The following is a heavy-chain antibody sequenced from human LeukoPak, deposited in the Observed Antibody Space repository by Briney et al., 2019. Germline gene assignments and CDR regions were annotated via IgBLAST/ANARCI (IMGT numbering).Heavy chain of an antibody. V-gene: IGHV4-34*01. CDR2: INHSGNT. CDR1: GESLSGYY. Sequence: SETLSLTCAVYGESLSGYYWNWIRQPPGKGLEWIGEINHSGNTKYNPSLKSRVTISADTSKNQFSLKLSSVTAADTAVYYCARYRGVVGIDYWGQGTLVTVSS. J-gene: IGHJ4*02. D-gene: IGHD2-15*01. CDR3: ARYRGVVGIDY.